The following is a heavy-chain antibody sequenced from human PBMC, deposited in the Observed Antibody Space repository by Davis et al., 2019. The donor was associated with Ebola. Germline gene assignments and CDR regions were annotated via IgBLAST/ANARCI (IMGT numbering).Heavy chain of an antibody. CDR3: ARDVINVMGASRGIYYGLDV. V-gene: IGHV3-11*01. D-gene: IGHD1-26*01. CDR1: GFSFSDYY. J-gene: IGHJ6*04. CDR2: ISSSGSSM. Sequence: GGSLRLSCAASGFSFSDYYMTWIRQAPGKGLEWLSYISSSGSSMNYADSVKGRFTISRDNAKNSLYLQMNSLRAEDTAVYYCARDVINVMGASRGIYYGLDVWGKGTTVTVSS.